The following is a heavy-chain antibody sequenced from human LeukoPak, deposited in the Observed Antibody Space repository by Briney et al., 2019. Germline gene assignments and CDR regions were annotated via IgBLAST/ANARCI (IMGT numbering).Heavy chain of an antibody. D-gene: IGHD3-16*01. CDR3: ARGTFFNDAYQDYFHP. CDR2: IGTASYPI. J-gene: IGHJ5*02. Sequence: SGGSLGLSCEASGFISRDYFMTWIRQAPGKGLEWVSYIGTASYPIHYADSVKGRFTVSRDNAKSSMYLQMSSLRAEDTAVYYCARGTFFNDAYQDYFHPWGQGALVTVSS. CDR1: GFISRDYF. V-gene: IGHV3-11*01.